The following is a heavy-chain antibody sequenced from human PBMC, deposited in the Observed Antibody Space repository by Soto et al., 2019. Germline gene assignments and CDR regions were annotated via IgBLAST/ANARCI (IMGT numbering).Heavy chain of an antibody. V-gene: IGHV4-39*01. CDR2: MFYSGLT. CDR1: GYSVTSSDYY. D-gene: IGHD3-3*01. Sequence: PSETLSLTCSVSGYSVTSSDYYWAWIRQPPGKGLEWIGSMFYSGLTYYNPSLKSRVTLSVDTSKNQFSVRLNSVTAADTAVYYCAPLSVSLSGHYGIHVWGQGTKVTVS. CDR3: APLSVSLSGHYGIHV. J-gene: IGHJ6*02.